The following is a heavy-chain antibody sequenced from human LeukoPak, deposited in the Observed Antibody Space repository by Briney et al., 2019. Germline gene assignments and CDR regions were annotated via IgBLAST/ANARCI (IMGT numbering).Heavy chain of an antibody. CDR3: KTGALDI. CDR2: IRSKDYGGAT. Sequence: GGSLRLSCTTSGFTFSDFAISWVRQAPGKGPEWVGFIRSKDYGGATYYAASVKGRFTITRDDSKGIAYLQMRSLKIEDTAVYCAKTGALDIWGQGTMVTVSS. V-gene: IGHV3-49*04. J-gene: IGHJ3*02. CDR1: GFTFSDFA. D-gene: IGHD4/OR15-4a*01.